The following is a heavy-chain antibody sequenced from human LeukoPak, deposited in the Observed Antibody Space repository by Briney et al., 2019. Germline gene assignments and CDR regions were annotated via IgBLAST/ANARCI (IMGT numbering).Heavy chain of an antibody. Sequence: GRSLRLSCAASGFTFSSYGMHWVRQAPGKGLEWVAVIWYDGSNKYYADSVKGRFTISRDNSKNTLYLQMNSLRAEDTAVYYCARRTYYYDSSGYYPSLWYFDLWGRGTLVTVSS. D-gene: IGHD3-22*01. CDR3: ARRTYYYDSSGYYPSLWYFDL. CDR2: IWYDGSNK. CDR1: GFTFSSYG. V-gene: IGHV3-33*01. J-gene: IGHJ2*01.